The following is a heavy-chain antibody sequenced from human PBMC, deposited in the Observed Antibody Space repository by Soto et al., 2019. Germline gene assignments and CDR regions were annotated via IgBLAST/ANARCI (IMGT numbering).Heavy chain of an antibody. V-gene: IGHV6-1*01. J-gene: IGHJ6*02. CDR1: GDSVSSNSAA. CDR2: TYYRSKWYN. Sequence: PSQTLSLTCAISGDSVSSNSAAWNWIRQSPSRGLEWLGRTYYRSKWYNDYAVSVKSRITINPDTSKNQFSLQLNSVTPEDTAVYYCARGRGSVFPRGQYGMDVWGQGTTVTVSS. D-gene: IGHD3-10*01. CDR3: ARGRGSVFPRGQYGMDV.